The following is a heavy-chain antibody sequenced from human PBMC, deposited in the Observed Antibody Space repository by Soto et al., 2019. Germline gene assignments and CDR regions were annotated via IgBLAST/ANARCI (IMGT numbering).Heavy chain of an antibody. CDR2: ISWNSGYI. Sequence: VQLVESGGGVVQPGRSLRLSCAASGFTFSSYGMHWVRQAPGKGLEWVSGISWNSGYIGYADSVKGRFTISRDNAKNSVHLQMNSLRAEDTAFYYCAKDIKWNLPAGYLDNWGQGTLVTVSS. V-gene: IGHV3-9*01. D-gene: IGHD1-1*01. J-gene: IGHJ4*02. CDR3: AKDIKWNLPAGYLDN. CDR1: GFTFSSYG.